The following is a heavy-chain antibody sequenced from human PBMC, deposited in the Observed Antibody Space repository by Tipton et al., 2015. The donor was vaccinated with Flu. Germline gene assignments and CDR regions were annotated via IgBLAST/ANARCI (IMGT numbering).Heavy chain of an antibody. D-gene: IGHD3-22*01. CDR3: AKDAHYDSSGYYFDY. V-gene: IGHV3-21*04. CDR1: GFTFSSYS. Sequence: SLRLSCAASGFTFSSYSMNWVRQAPGKGLEWVSSISSSSSYIYYADSVKGRFTISRDNAKNSLYLQMNSLRAEDTALYYCAKDAHYDSSGYYFDYWGQGTLVTVPS. J-gene: IGHJ4*02. CDR2: ISSSSSYI.